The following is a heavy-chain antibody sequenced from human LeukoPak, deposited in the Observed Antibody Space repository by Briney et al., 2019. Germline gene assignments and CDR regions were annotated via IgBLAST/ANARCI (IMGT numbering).Heavy chain of an antibody. D-gene: IGHD2-21*01. Sequence: GASVKVSCKTSGYSFTDYYMHWVRQAPGQGLEWMGWINPNSGGTSSAQKFQGRVTMTRDTSFTTVYMEVRWLTSDDTAIYYCARADRLHGGPYLIGPWGLGTLVTVSS. CDR2: INPNSGGT. J-gene: IGHJ5*02. CDR3: ARADRLHGGPYLIGP. CDR1: GYSFTDYY. V-gene: IGHV1-2*02.